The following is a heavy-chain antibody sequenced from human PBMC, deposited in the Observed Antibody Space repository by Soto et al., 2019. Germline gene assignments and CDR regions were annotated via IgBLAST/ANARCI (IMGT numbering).Heavy chain of an antibody. Sequence: ASVKVSCKVSGYTLTELSMHWVRQAPGKGLEWMGGFDPEDGETIYAQKFQGRVTMTEDTSTDTAYMELSSLRSEDTAVYYCATVLGAVAGTWWFDPWGQGTLVTVSS. CDR1: GYTLTELS. J-gene: IGHJ5*02. CDR2: FDPEDGET. V-gene: IGHV1-24*01. D-gene: IGHD6-19*01. CDR3: ATVLGAVAGTWWFDP.